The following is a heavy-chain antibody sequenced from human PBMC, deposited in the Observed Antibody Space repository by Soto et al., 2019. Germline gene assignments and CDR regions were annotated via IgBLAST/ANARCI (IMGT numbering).Heavy chain of an antibody. J-gene: IGHJ3*02. CDR2: IYYSGRT. Sequence: SETLSLTCTVSGDSISTYYWSWIRQPPGKGLEWIGYIYYSGRTNYNPSLKSRVAISVDTSKNHFSLKLSSVTATDTAVYYCARDLGGGYNYAFDIWGQGTMVTVSS. CDR1: GDSISTYY. CDR3: ARDLGGGYNYAFDI. V-gene: IGHV4-59*01. D-gene: IGHD5-12*01.